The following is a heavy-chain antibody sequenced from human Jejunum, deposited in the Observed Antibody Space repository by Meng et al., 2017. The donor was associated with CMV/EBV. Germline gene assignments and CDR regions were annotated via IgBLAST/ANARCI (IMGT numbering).Heavy chain of an antibody. D-gene: IGHD2/OR15-2a*01. V-gene: IGHV4-39*07. CDR3: ARDSEYAFLVDF. J-gene: IGHJ4*02. CDR2: ISYSGST. Sequence: VSGGSVSSRSNYWGWIRQPPGKGLEWIGSISYSGSTYYNPSLNSRVTISVDTSKNQFSLRLTSVTAADTAVYFCARDSEYAFLVDFWGQGTLVTVSS. CDR1: GGSVSSRSNY.